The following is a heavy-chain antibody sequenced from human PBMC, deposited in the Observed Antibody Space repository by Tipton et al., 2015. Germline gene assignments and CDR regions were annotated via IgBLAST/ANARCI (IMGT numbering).Heavy chain of an antibody. CDR2: IYYSGTT. Sequence: TLSLTCTVSGDSIGSSSYHWGWIRQPPGKGLEWIGNIYYSGTTYYNPSLTSRVTISVDTSKNQFSLKLSSVTAADTAVYYCANLMEPAMRFDDWGQGTLVTVSS. D-gene: IGHD1-1*01. V-gene: IGHV4-39*01. J-gene: IGHJ4*02. CDR1: GDSIGSSSYH. CDR3: ANLMEPAMRFDD.